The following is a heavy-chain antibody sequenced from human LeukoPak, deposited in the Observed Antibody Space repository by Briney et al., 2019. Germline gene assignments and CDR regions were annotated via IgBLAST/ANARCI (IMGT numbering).Heavy chain of an antibody. CDR1: GFSFSSYG. Sequence: GGSLRLSCAASGFSFSSYGMHWVRQAPGKGLEGVAFIRYDGNIKHYADSVKGRFTISRDSSKNTLHLQMNSLRPEDTAVYYCAKGGSSSWDYFDYWGQGTLVTVSS. CDR3: AKGGSSSWDYFDY. CDR2: IRYDGNIK. J-gene: IGHJ4*02. V-gene: IGHV3-30*02. D-gene: IGHD6-13*01.